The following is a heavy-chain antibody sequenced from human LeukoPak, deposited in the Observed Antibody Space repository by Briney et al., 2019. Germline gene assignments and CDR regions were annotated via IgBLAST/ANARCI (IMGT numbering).Heavy chain of an antibody. CDR2: ISYDGSNK. J-gene: IGHJ4*02. CDR3: ARDRGAGGTYYLDY. Sequence: GASLRLSCAASGFTFSSYGMHWVRRAPGRGLEWVAGISYDGSNKDYADSVKDRFTISRDNSKNTLYLQMNSLRAEDTAVYYCARDRGAGGTYYLDYWGQGTLVTVSS. CDR1: GFTFSSYG. V-gene: IGHV3-30-3*01. D-gene: IGHD6-13*01.